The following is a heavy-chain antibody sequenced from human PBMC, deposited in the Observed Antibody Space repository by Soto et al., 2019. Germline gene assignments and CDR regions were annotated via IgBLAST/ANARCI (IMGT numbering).Heavy chain of an antibody. D-gene: IGHD5-12*01. CDR3: IQGYSGYAVYFDY. J-gene: IGHJ4*02. CDR1: GSRFGCYW. CDR2: IDGDGTNT. V-gene: IGHV3-74*01. Sequence: SLRIDRAVSGSRFGCYWLFWVRQAPGKGLMWVSRIDGDGTNTNYADSVRGRFTISRDNSKNTLYLQMNSLRAEDTAVYYCIQGYSGYAVYFDYWGQGT.